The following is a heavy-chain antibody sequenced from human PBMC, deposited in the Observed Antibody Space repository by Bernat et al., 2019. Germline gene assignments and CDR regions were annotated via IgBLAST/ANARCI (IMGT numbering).Heavy chain of an antibody. Sequence: QVQLVESGGGVVQPGRSLRLSCAASGITFSSYGMHWARQAPGKGLEWVAVIWYDGSNKYYADSVKGRFTISRDNSKNTLYLQMNSLRAEDTAVYYCARGTWYSSSWYPSSWGQGTLVTVSS. CDR1: GITFSSYG. CDR2: IWYDGSNK. J-gene: IGHJ5*02. V-gene: IGHV3-33*01. D-gene: IGHD6-13*01. CDR3: ARGTWYSSSWYPSS.